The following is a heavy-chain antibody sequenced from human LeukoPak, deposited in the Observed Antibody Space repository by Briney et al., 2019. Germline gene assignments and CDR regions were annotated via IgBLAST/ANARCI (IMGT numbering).Heavy chain of an antibody. CDR3: ARNRGEGFDP. Sequence: ASGKVSCKASGYTFTSYDINWVRQAAGQGLEWMGWMSPINGSTGYAQKFQGRVTMTRNTSVSTAYMELSSLRSEDRAVYYCARNRGEGFDPWGQGTLVTVSS. CDR2: MSPINGST. D-gene: IGHD1-14*01. V-gene: IGHV1-8*01. CDR1: GYTFTSYD. J-gene: IGHJ5*02.